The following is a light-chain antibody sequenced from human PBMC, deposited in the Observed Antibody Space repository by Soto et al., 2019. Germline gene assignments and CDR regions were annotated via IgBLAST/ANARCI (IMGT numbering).Light chain of an antibody. CDR2: AAS. Sequence: EIVLTQSPGTLSLSPGERATLSCRASQSVSSSYLAWYQQKPGQAPRLLIYAASSRATGIPDRFSGSGSGTDFTLTISRLEPEDFAVYYCQQYGTSPQGFGPGTKVDIK. CDR1: QSVSSSY. V-gene: IGKV3-20*01. CDR3: QQYGTSPQG. J-gene: IGKJ3*01.